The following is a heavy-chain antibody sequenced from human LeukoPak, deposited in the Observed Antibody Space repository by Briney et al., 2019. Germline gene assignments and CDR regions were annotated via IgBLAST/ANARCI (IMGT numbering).Heavy chain of an antibody. CDR3: AMSVEMPPIPSFDF. Sequence: ASVKVSCKTSGYIFTPHHIHWMRQAPGQGLELLGWVSAANNPEYSQKFQGRVVITRNASATTSYLELNSLRSEDTAIYYCAMSVEMPPIPSFDFWGQGTLVTVSS. J-gene: IGHJ4*02. CDR1: GYIFTPHH. CDR2: VSAANNP. D-gene: IGHD5-24*01. V-gene: IGHV1-3*01.